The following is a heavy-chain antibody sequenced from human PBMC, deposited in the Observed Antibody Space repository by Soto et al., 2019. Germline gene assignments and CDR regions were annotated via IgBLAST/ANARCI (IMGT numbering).Heavy chain of an antibody. CDR1: GYTFTSQG. CDR3: ARDRDVVWGRLWAEGFDY. J-gene: IGHJ4*02. CDR2: ISAYNGNT. Sequence: QVQLVQSGAEVKKPGASVKVSCKASGYTFTSQGISWVRQAPGQGLEWMGWISAYNGNTNYAQKLQGRGTMTTDTSTSTAYMEVRSLRSDDTAIYYCARDRDVVWGRLWAEGFDYWGQGTQVTVSS. V-gene: IGHV1-18*01. D-gene: IGHD2-8*02.